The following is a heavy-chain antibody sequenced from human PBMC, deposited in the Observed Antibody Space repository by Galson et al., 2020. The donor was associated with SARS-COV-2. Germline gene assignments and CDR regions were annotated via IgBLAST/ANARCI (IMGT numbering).Heavy chain of an antibody. CDR2: IYFSGVT. CDR1: GDSINSGRYY. Sequence: SETLSLTCTVSGDSINSGRYYWAWIRQPPGKGLEWTGSIYFSGVTYKSPSLKSRVTMSVDTSKNQFSLRMTSVTAADTAVYYCARHGEIVLMVYPPSYYFDYWGQGALVTVSS. V-gene: IGHV4-39*01. D-gene: IGHD2-8*01. J-gene: IGHJ4*02. CDR3: ARHGEIVLMVYPPSYYFDY.